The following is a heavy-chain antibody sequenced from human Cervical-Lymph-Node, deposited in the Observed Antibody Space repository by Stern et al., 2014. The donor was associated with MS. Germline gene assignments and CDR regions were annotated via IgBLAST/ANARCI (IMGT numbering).Heavy chain of an antibody. Sequence: QVTLKESGPTLVNPTQTLTLTCTFSGFSLSTSGVGLGRLRQPPGKALEWLARIYWDADKRYSPSLKSRVTNTKDTSKNQVVLTMTNMDPVDTATYYCAHYHGWFDPWGQGTLVTVSS. CDR3: AHYHGWFDP. CDR2: IYWDADK. CDR1: GFSLSTSGVG. V-gene: IGHV2-5*02. D-gene: IGHD1-14*01. J-gene: IGHJ5*02.